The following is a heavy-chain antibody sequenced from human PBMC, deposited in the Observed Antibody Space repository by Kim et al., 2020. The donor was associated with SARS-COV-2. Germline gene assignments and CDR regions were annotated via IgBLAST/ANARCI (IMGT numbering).Heavy chain of an antibody. Sequence: GGSLRLSCAASGFTFSSDWMSWVRQAPGKGLEWVANIKQDGSEKYYVYSMKGRVTISRDNAKKSLYVQMNSLRAEDTAVDYCARTRSWGYYYGMDVGGQG. D-gene: IGHD6-13*01. CDR2: IKQDGSEK. V-gene: IGHV3-7*03. CDR1: GFTFSSDW. CDR3: ARTRSWGYYYGMDV. J-gene: IGHJ6*01.